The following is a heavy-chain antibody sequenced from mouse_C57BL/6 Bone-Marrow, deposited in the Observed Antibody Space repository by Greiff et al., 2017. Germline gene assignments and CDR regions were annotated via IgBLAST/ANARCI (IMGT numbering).Heavy chain of an antibody. Sequence: QVQLQQSGAELARPGASVKLSCKASGYTFTSYGISWVKQRTGQGLEWIGEIYPRSGNTYYNEKFKGKATLTADKSSSTAYMELRSLTSEDSAVYFCARVREYYGSSYPFAYWGQGTLVTVSA. CDR2: IYPRSGNT. CDR3: ARVREYYGSSYPFAY. V-gene: IGHV1-81*01. J-gene: IGHJ3*01. D-gene: IGHD1-1*01. CDR1: GYTFTSYG.